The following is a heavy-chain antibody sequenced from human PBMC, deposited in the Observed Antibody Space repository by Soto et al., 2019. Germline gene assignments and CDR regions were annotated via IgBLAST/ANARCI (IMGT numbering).Heavy chain of an antibody. Sequence: EVELLESGGGLVQPGGSLRLSCVASGFTFKNYDMRWIRQAPGKGLEWVSGISGSGGVTYYADSVKGRFTISRDNSRNTLYLHMNSMRAQDTAIYYCAKNRQFRTYYESAGHYDYWGQGTLVTVSS. CDR1: GFTFKNYD. CDR2: ISGSGGVT. D-gene: IGHD3-10*01. J-gene: IGHJ4*02. V-gene: IGHV3-23*01. CDR3: AKNRQFRTYYESAGHYDY.